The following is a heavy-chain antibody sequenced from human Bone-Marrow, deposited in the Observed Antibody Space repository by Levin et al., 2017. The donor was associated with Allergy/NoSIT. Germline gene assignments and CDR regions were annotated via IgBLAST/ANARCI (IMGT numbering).Heavy chain of an antibody. V-gene: IGHV1-2*02. Sequence: GESLKISCTSSGYTFSGYYIHWVRQAPGQGLEWMGWINPGSGATNYAQKFQGRVAMTRDTSISTTYMELDRLTSDDTAIYYCARDWTYLSAYSHYTYFGILLWGQGTTVTVSS. CDR2: INPGSGAT. CDR3: ARDWTYLSAYSHYTYFGILL. D-gene: IGHD2-21*01. J-gene: IGHJ6*02. CDR1: GYTFSGYY.